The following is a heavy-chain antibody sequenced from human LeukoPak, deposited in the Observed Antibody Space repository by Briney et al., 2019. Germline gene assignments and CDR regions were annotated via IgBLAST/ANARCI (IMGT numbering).Heavy chain of an antibody. CDR1: GFTFSNFW. J-gene: IGHJ6*02. CDR2: IYGDGSFT. Sequence: GGSLRLSCAASGFTFSNFWMHWVRQAPGKGLVWVALIYGDGSFTRYADSVKGRFTISRDNAKNTVYLQMNSLRGEDAALYYCAVLHYYAMDVWGQGTTVTVSS. CDR3: AVLHYYAMDV. V-gene: IGHV3-74*01. D-gene: IGHD2-8*01.